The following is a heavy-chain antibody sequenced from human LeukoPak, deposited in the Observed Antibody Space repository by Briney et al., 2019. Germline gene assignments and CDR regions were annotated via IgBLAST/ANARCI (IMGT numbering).Heavy chain of an antibody. V-gene: IGHV4-4*07. J-gene: IGHJ4*02. CDR2: IYTSGST. Sequence: SETLSLTCTVSGGSINSYYWSWIRQPAGKGLEWIGRIYTSGSTNYNPSLKSRVTMSVDTSKNQFSLKLSSVTAADTAVYYCARQKLGLDIVVVPAAPDYWGQGTLVTVSS. D-gene: IGHD2-2*01. CDR3: ARQKLGLDIVVVPAAPDY. CDR1: GGSINSYY.